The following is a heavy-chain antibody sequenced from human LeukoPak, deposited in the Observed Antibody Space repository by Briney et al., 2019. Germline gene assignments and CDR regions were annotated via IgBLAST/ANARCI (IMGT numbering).Heavy chain of an antibody. CDR2: IYYSGST. D-gene: IGHD3-22*01. CDR3: ARVANYDSSGYQLGGFDY. Sequence: SSETLSLTCTVSGGSISSYYWSWIRQPPGKGLEWIGYIYYSGSTNYNPSLKSRVTISVDTSKNQFSLKLSSVTAADTAVYYCARVANYDSSGYQLGGFDYWGQGTPVTVSS. J-gene: IGHJ4*02. CDR1: GGSISSYY. V-gene: IGHV4-59*01.